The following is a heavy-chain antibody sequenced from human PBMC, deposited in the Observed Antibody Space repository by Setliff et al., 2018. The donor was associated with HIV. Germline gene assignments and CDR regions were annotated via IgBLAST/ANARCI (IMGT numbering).Heavy chain of an antibody. J-gene: IGHJ3*02. Sequence: SETLSLTCTVSGASISSGSYYWTWIRQPAGKGLEWIGRISTSGSTNYNPSLKSRVTISVDTSRSQFSLNLSSVTAADTAVYYCARFPLLHKNAFDIWGQGTMVTVSS. CDR2: ISTSGST. V-gene: IGHV4-61*02. D-gene: IGHD2-15*01. CDR3: ARFPLLHKNAFDI. CDR1: GASISSGSYY.